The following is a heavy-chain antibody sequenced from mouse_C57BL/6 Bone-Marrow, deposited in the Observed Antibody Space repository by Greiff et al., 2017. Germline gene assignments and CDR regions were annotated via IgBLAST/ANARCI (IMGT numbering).Heavy chain of an antibody. CDR1: GYAFSSSW. CDR3: ANYDYDGDAMDY. V-gene: IGHV1-82*01. D-gene: IGHD2-4*01. Sequence: VQGVESGPELVKPGASVKISCKASGYAFSSSWLNWVKQRPGKGLEWIGRIYPGDGDTNYNGKFKGKATLTADKSSSTAYMQLSSLTSEDSAVYFCANYDYDGDAMDYWGQGTSVTVSS. CDR2: IYPGDGDT. J-gene: IGHJ4*01.